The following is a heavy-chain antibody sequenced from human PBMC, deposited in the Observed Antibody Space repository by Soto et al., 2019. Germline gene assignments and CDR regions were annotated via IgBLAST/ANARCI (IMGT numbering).Heavy chain of an antibody. V-gene: IGHV4-59*01. CDR2: IYYSGST. CDR3: AREGSDYVWGSYRFFDY. CDR1: GGSSSSYY. Sequence: PSETLSLTCTVSGGSSSSYYWSWIRQPPGKGLEWIGYIYYSGSTNYNPSLKSRVTISVDTSKNQFSLKLSSVTAADTAVYYCAREGSDYVWGSYRFFDYWGQGTLVTVSS. J-gene: IGHJ4*02. D-gene: IGHD3-16*02.